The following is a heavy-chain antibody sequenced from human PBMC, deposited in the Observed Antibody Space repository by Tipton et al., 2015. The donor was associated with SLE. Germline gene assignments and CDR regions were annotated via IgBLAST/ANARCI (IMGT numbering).Heavy chain of an antibody. D-gene: IGHD2-21*01. CDR2: IYYSGST. J-gene: IGHJ2*01. CDR1: GGSISSYY. V-gene: IGHV4-59*01. CDR3: ARDGGDYWYFDL. Sequence: TLSLTCTVSGGSISSYYWSWVRQPPGKGLEWIGYIYYSGSTNYIPSLKSRVTISVDTSKNQFSLKLSSVTAADTAVYYCARDGGDYWYFDLWGRGTLVTVSS.